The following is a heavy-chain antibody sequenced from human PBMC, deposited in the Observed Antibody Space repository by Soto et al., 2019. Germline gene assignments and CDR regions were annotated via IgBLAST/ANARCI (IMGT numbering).Heavy chain of an antibody. CDR2: IYYSGST. V-gene: IGHV4-31*03. D-gene: IGHD3-22*01. Sequence: SETLSLTCTVSGGSISSGGYYWSWIRQHPGKGLEWIGYIYYSGSTYYNPSLKSRVTISVDTSKDQFSLKLSSVTAADTAVYYCARDGSSGYLDYWGQGTLVTVS. CDR1: GGSISSGGYY. CDR3: ARDGSSGYLDY. J-gene: IGHJ4*02.